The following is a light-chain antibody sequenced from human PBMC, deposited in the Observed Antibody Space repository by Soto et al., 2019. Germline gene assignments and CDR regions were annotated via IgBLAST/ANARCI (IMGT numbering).Light chain of an antibody. CDR3: MQALQSRT. J-gene: IGKJ1*01. CDR1: QSLLYSNGYNY. CDR2: LGS. Sequence: DIVMTQSPLSLVVTPGEPASISCRSSQSLLYSNGYNYLDWYLQKPGQSPRLLIYLGSNRASGVPDRFSGSGSGTDFTLKISRVEAEDVGVYYCMQALQSRTFGQGTKVEIK. V-gene: IGKV2-28*01.